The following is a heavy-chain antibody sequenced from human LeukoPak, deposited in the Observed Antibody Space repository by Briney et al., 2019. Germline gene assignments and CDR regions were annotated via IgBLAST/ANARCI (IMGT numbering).Heavy chain of an antibody. J-gene: IGHJ4*02. CDR2: IGGSGRST. D-gene: IGHD6-19*01. CDR3: AKEATARKWLVWGNFDH. Sequence: GGSLRLSRVVSGFTFNNYAMSWGRQAPGKGLEWVAAIGGSGRSTYNADSVRGRFTVSRDNSKNTLYLQMNNLRVEDTAVYFCAKEATARKWLVWGNFDHWGQGTQVTVS. V-gene: IGHV3-23*01. CDR1: GFTFNNYA.